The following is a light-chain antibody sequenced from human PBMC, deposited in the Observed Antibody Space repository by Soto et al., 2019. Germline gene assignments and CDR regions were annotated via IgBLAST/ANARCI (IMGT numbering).Light chain of an antibody. CDR2: GAS. CDR3: QQYNNWPWT. V-gene: IGKV1-6*01. Sequence: QVTQFPSSLSASVGDRVTITCRPSQGIRNDLGWYQQKPGKAPKLLIYGASNLQTGVPSRFSGSGSGTDFTLTISSLQSEDFAVYYCQQYNNWPWTFGQGTKVDIK. CDR1: QGIRND. J-gene: IGKJ1*01.